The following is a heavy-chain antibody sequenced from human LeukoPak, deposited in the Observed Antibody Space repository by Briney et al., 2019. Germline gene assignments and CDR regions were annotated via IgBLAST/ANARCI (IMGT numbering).Heavy chain of an antibody. V-gene: IGHV4-34*01. CDR3: ARVFSPYYDFWSGYYIGMDV. Sequence: SETLSLTCAVYGGSFSGYYWSWIRQPPGKGLEWIGEINHSGSTNYNPSLKSRVTISVDTSKNQFSLKLSSVTAADTAVYYCARVFSPYYDFWSGYYIGMDVWGQGTTVTVSS. CDR1: GGSFSGYY. D-gene: IGHD3-3*01. J-gene: IGHJ6*02. CDR2: INHSGST.